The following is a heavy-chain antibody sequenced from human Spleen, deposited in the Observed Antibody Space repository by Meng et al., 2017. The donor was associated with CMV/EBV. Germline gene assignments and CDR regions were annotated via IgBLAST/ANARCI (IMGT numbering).Heavy chain of an antibody. D-gene: IGHD4/OR15-4a*01. CDR2: IYWDDDK. J-gene: IGHJ4*02. V-gene: IGHV2-5*02. Sequence: TFSGFSLSTSGVGVGWIRQPPGKALDWLALIYWDDDKRYRPSLRSRLTITKDTSKNQVVLTMTNMDPVDTATYYCASSYGATSYFDYWGQGTLVTVSS. CDR1: GFSLSTSGVG. CDR3: ASSYGATSYFDY.